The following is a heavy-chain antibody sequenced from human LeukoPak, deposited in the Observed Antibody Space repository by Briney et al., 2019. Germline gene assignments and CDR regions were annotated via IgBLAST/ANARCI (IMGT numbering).Heavy chain of an antibody. J-gene: IGHJ4*02. D-gene: IGHD3-9*01. CDR3: ARDSYYDILTHLDY. V-gene: IGHV1-18*04. CDR2: ISAYNGNT. Sequence: ASVKVSCKASGYTFTSYGISWVRQAPGQGLEWMGWISAYNGNTNYAQKLQGRVTMTTDTSTSTAYMELRSLRSDDTAVYYCARDSYYDILTHLDYWGQGTLVTVPS. CDR1: GYTFTSYG.